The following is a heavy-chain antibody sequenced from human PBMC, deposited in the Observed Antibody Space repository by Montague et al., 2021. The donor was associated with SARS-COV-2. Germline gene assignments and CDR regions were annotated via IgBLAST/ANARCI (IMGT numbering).Heavy chain of an antibody. V-gene: IGHV4-59*01. CDR1: GGPISTYY. D-gene: IGHD1-7*01. Sequence: SETLSLTCSVSGGPISTYYWGWIRQPPGKGLEWIGWMSDSGTAKYNPSLDSRVTIIIDKSKNQFSLKLTSVTPADTAQYYCARNPDRDLLTGTTYYGLGVWGQGTTVIVSS. CDR2: MSDSGTA. J-gene: IGHJ6*02. CDR3: ARNPDRDLLTGTTYYGLGV.